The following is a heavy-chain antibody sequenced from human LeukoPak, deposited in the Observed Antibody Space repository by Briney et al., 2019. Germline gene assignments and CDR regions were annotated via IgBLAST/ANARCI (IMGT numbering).Heavy chain of an antibody. Sequence: SVKVSCKASGGTFSSYAISWERQAPGQGLEWMGRIIPILGIANYAQKFQGRVTITADKSTSTAYMELSSLRSEDTAVYYCATRGIAVADDYWGQGTLVTVSS. D-gene: IGHD6-19*01. V-gene: IGHV1-69*04. J-gene: IGHJ4*02. CDR1: GGTFSSYA. CDR2: IIPILGIA. CDR3: ATRGIAVADDY.